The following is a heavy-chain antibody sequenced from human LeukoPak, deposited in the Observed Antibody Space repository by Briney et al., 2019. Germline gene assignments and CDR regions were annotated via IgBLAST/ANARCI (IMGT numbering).Heavy chain of an antibody. CDR3: ARDLGIMADNWFDP. D-gene: IGHD2-8*01. J-gene: IGHJ5*02. V-gene: IGHV1-46*01. CDR1: GYIFTDFF. Sequence: ASVKVSCKTSGYIFTDFFIHWVRQTPGQRLEWLGSINPGVGSSDYAQKFQGRVTMTRDTSTSTVLMKMRGLRSEDTAIYSCARDLGIMADNWFDPWGQGTRVTVSS. CDR2: INPGVGSS.